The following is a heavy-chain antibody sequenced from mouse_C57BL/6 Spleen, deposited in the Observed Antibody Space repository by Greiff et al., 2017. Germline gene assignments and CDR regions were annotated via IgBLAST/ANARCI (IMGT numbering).Heavy chain of an antibody. CDR1: GYAFSSSW. J-gene: IGHJ4*01. Sequence: QVQLQQSGPELVKPGASVKISCKASGYAFSSSWMNWVKQRPGKGLEWIGRIYPGDGDTNYNGKFKGKATLTADKSSSTAYMQLSSLTSEDSAVXFCARSDYYYSSSHYAMDYWGQGTSVTVSS. CDR2: IYPGDGDT. V-gene: IGHV1-82*01. CDR3: ARSDYYYSSSHYAMDY. D-gene: IGHD1-1*01.